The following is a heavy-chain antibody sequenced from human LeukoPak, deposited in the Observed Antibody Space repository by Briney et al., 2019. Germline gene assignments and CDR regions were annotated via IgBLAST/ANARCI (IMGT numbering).Heavy chain of an antibody. CDR2: IYHSGNT. Sequence: PSETLSLTCAVSGGSISSSNWWSWVRQPPGKGLGWIGEIYHSGNTNYNPSLKSRVTISVDKSKNQFSLKLSSVTAADTAVYYCARSRSPTVTTPFDYWGQGTLVTVSS. V-gene: IGHV4-4*02. CDR1: GGSISSSNW. D-gene: IGHD4-11*01. CDR3: ARSRSPTVTTPFDY. J-gene: IGHJ4*02.